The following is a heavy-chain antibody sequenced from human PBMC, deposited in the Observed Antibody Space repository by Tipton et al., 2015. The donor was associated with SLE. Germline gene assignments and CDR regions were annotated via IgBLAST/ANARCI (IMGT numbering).Heavy chain of an antibody. D-gene: IGHD1-14*01. CDR1: GGSISSYY. CDR3: ATAGITGTTGYFDY. CDR2: IYYSGST. J-gene: IGHJ4*02. V-gene: IGHV4-59*08. Sequence: TLSLTCTVSGGSISSYYWSWIRQPPGKGLEWIGYIYYSGSTNSKPPLKSRVTISVDTSKNQFPLKLSSVTAADTAVYYCATAGITGTTGYFDYWGQGTLVTVSS.